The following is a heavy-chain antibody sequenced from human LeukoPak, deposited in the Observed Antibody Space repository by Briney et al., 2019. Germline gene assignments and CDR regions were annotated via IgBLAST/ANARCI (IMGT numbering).Heavy chain of an antibody. Sequence: PGGSLRLSCAASGFAFSSYWMTWVRQAPGKGLEWVSSISSSSSYIYYADSVKGRFTISRDNAKNSLYLQMNSLRAEDTAVYYCARDRTTIYRYNWNELYYFDYWGQGTLVTVSS. V-gene: IGHV3-21*01. J-gene: IGHJ4*02. D-gene: IGHD1-20*01. CDR1: GFAFSSYW. CDR3: ARDRTTIYRYNWNELYYFDY. CDR2: ISSSSSYI.